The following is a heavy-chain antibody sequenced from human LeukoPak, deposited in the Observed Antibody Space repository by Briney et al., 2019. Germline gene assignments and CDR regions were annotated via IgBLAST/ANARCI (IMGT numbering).Heavy chain of an antibody. J-gene: IGHJ4*02. D-gene: IGHD6-19*01. CDR2: VSNDGRDK. V-gene: IGHV3-30*01. CDR1: GFTFNAYA. Sequence: PGRSLRLSCAASGFTFNAYAMHWVRQAPGKGLEWVAVVSNDGRDKHYADSVKGRFTISRDNFENTLYLQMNTLRAEDTAVYYCARGYSSGWIFYYFDYWGQGTLVTVSS. CDR3: ARGYSSGWIFYYFDY.